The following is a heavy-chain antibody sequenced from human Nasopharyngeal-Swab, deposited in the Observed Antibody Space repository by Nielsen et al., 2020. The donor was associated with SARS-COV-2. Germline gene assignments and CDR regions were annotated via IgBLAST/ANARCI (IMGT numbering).Heavy chain of an antibody. V-gene: IGHV4-31*03. CDR3: ARAYCSGGSCYFGSVYFDY. CDR1: GGSISSGGYY. D-gene: IGHD2-15*01. CDR2: IYYSGST. J-gene: IGHJ4*02. Sequence: LRLSCTVSGGSISSGGYYWSWIRQHPGKGLEWIGYIYYSGSTYYNPSLKSRVTISVDTSKNQFSLKLSSVTAADTAVYYCARAYCSGGSCYFGSVYFDYWGQGTLVTVSS.